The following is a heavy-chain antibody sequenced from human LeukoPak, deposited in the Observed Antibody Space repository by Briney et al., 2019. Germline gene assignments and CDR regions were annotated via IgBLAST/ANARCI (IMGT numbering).Heavy chain of an antibody. CDR3: ARRSSALDAFDI. V-gene: IGHV1-69*02. D-gene: IGHD6-25*01. CDR1: GGTFSGYT. J-gene: IGHJ3*02. Sequence: ASVKVSCKAPGGTFSGYTTSWVRHAPGQGLEWMGRIIPILGIANYAQKFQGRVTITADKSTSTAYMELSSLRSEDTAVYYCARRSSALDAFDIWGQGTMVTVSS. CDR2: IIPILGIA.